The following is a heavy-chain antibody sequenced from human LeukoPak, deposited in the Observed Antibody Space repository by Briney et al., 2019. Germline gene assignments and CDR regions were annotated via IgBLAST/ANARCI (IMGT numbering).Heavy chain of an antibody. CDR3: ARDMAHYYGMDV. J-gene: IGHJ6*02. CDR1: GFTFSSYA. D-gene: IGHD3-10*01. CDR2: ISYDGSNK. Sequence: TGGSLRLSCAASGFTFSSYAMPWVRQAPGKGLEWVAVISYDGSNKYYADSVKGRFTISRDNSKNTLYLQMNSLRAEDTAVYYCARDMAHYYGMDVWGQGTTVTVSS. V-gene: IGHV3-30-3*01.